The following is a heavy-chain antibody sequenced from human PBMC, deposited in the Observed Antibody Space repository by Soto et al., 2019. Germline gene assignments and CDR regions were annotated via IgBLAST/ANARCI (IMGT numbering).Heavy chain of an antibody. J-gene: IGHJ6*02. D-gene: IGHD6-13*01. Sequence: SETLSLTCTVSGGSISSSSYYWGWIRQPPGKGLEWIGSIYYSGSTYYNPSLKSRVTISVDTSKNQFSLKLSSVTAADTAVYYCAASYSSSWYRESYYYYGMDVWGQGTTVTVSS. V-gene: IGHV4-39*01. CDR1: GGSISSSSYY. CDR3: AASYSSSWYRESYYYYGMDV. CDR2: IYYSGST.